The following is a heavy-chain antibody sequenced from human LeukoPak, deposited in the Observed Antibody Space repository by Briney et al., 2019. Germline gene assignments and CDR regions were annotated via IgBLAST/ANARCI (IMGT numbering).Heavy chain of an antibody. Sequence: SETLSLTCAVYGGSFSGYYWSWIRQPPGKGLEWIGEINHSGSTNYDPSLKSRVTISVDTSKNQFSLKLSSVTAADTAVYYCARARRLWLGELLSWGQGTLVTVSS. CDR2: INHSGST. CDR1: GGSFSGYY. D-gene: IGHD3-10*01. J-gene: IGHJ5*02. CDR3: ARARRLWLGELLS. V-gene: IGHV4-34*01.